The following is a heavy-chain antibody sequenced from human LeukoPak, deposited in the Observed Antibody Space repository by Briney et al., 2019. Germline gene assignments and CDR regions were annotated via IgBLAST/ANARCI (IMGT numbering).Heavy chain of an antibody. Sequence: ASVKVSCKASGFTFRTSAVQWVRQARGQRLEWIGWIVVGSGNTNYAQKFQGRVTITADKSTSTAYMELSSLRSEDTAVYYCASGPYYYDSGVFDYWGQGTLVTVSA. CDR1: GFTFRTSA. D-gene: IGHD3-22*01. CDR2: IVVGSGNT. J-gene: IGHJ4*02. CDR3: ASGPYYYDSGVFDY. V-gene: IGHV1-58*01.